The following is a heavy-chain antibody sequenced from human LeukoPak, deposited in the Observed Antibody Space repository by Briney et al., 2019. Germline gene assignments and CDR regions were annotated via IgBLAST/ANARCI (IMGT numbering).Heavy chain of an antibody. J-gene: IGHJ4*02. Sequence: GGSLRLSCAASGFTFDDYAMHWVRQAPGKGLEWVSGINWNSGSIGYADSVKGRFTISRDNVKNSLYLQMNTLRAEDMALYYCAKARGYYYDSSGSLDYWGQGTLVTVSS. CDR2: INWNSGSI. CDR1: GFTFDDYA. CDR3: AKARGYYYDSSGSLDY. V-gene: IGHV3-9*03. D-gene: IGHD3-22*01.